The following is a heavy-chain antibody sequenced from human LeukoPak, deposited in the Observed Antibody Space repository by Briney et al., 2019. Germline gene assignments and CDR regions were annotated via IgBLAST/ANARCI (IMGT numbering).Heavy chain of an antibody. CDR1: GFTFSSYA. CDR3: AKDKVGATFWHDAFDI. CDR2: ISGSGGST. D-gene: IGHD1-26*01. Sequence: PGGSLRLSCAASGFTFSSYAMSWVRQAPGKGLEWVSAISGSGGSTYYADSVKGRFTISRDNSKNTLYLQMNSLRAEDTAVYYCAKDKVGATFWHDAFDIWGQGTMVTVSS. J-gene: IGHJ3*02. V-gene: IGHV3-23*01.